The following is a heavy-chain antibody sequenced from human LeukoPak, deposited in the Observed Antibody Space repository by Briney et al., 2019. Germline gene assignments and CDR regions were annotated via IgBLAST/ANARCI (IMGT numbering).Heavy chain of an antibody. Sequence: SQTLSLTYTVSGGSVSSDNYYWSWIRQPAGKGLEWIGRVYTRGSINYNPSLEGRVTISVDTSRNQFSLKLSSVTAADTAMYYCAGEHGFDSSGYYFPHHWGQGALVTVSS. D-gene: IGHD3-22*01. CDR3: AGEHGFDSSGYYFPHH. CDR2: VYTRGSI. V-gene: IGHV4-61*02. J-gene: IGHJ5*02. CDR1: GGSVSSDNYY.